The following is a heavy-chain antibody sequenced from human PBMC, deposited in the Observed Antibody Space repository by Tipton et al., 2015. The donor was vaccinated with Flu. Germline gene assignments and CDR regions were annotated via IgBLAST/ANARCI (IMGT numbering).Heavy chain of an antibody. CDR2: IYTSGST. V-gene: IGHV4-4*07. J-gene: IGHJ2*01. CDR1: GGSISSYY. D-gene: IGHD2-2*01. CDR3: ARRFSYCSSTSCYAGRFFDL. Sequence: LRLSCTVSGGSISSYYWSWIRQPAGKGPEWIGRIYTSGSTNYNPSLKRRVTMSVDTSKNQLSLKLSSVTAADTAVYYCARRFSYCSSTSCYAGRFFDLWGRGTLVTVS.